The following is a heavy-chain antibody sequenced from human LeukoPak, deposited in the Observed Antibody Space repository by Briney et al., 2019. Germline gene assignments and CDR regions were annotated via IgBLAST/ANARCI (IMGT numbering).Heavy chain of an antibody. CDR3: AKEGGFGANYYYYGMDV. Sequence: GGSLRLSCAASGFTFTIYGMDSVSQAPGKGLEWVADISYDGSNKYYADSVKGRFTISRDNSKNSLYLQMNSLRAEDTAVYYCAKEGGFGANYYYYGMDVWGQGTTVTVSS. J-gene: IGHJ6*02. D-gene: IGHD3-10*01. V-gene: IGHV3-30*18. CDR1: GFTFTIYG. CDR2: ISYDGSNK.